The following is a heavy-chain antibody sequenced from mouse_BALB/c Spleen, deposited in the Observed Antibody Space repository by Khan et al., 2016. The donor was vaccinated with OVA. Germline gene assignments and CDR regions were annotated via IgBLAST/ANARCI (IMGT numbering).Heavy chain of an antibody. V-gene: IGHV5-6*01. CDR3: TRVAYYDDSEGFAY. CDR2: VSPGGSYT. CDR1: GFTFSTYG. J-gene: IGHJ3*01. Sequence: EVELVESGGDLVKPGGSLKLSCAASGFTFSTYGMSWVRQTPDKRLEWVATVSPGGSYTYYPDSVKGRFTISRDNSTNTLYLQMSGLKSEDTAMIYCTRVAYYDDSEGFAYWGQGTLVTVSA. D-gene: IGHD2-4*01.